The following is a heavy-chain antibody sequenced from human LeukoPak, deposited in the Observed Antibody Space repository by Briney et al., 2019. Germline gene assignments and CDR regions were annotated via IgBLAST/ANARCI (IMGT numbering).Heavy chain of an antibody. Sequence: SETLSLTCTVSGGSISSYYWSWIRQPPGKGLEWIGYIYYSGSTNYNPSLKSRVTISVDTSKNQFSLKLSSVTAADTAVYYCARSGGYSYGEDWFDPWGQGTLVTVSS. CDR1: GGSISSYY. D-gene: IGHD5-18*01. CDR2: IYYSGST. CDR3: ARSGGYSYGEDWFDP. V-gene: IGHV4-59*01. J-gene: IGHJ5*02.